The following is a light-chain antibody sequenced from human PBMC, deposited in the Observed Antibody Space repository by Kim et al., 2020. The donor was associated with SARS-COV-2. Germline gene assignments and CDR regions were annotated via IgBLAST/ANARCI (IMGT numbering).Light chain of an antibody. J-gene: IGLJ2*01. CDR1: STNIGSNY. V-gene: IGLV1-47*01. Sequence: GHRITSSCSGRSTNIGSNYIYWYHQFPGTAPKLRVYRNTLRPSGVPDRFSGSKSGTSASLAISGLRSEDEATYYCEVWDDSLSGVVFGGGTQLTVL. CDR3: EVWDDSLSGVV. CDR2: RNT.